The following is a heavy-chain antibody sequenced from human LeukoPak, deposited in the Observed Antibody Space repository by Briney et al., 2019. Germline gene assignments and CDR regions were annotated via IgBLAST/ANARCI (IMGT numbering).Heavy chain of an antibody. CDR2: ISGSGGST. V-gene: IGHV3-23*01. Sequence: AGGSLRLSCAASGFTFSSYAMSWVRQAPGKGLEWVSAISGSGGSTYYADSVKGRFTISRDNSKNTLYLQMNSLRAEDTAVYYCTLDGDYFGAGYWGQGTLVTVSS. CDR3: TLDGDYFGAGY. J-gene: IGHJ4*02. D-gene: IGHD4-17*01. CDR1: GFTFSSYA.